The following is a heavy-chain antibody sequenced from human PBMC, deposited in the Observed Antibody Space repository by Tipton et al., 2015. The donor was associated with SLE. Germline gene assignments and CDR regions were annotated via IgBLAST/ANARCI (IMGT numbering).Heavy chain of an antibody. D-gene: IGHD7-27*01. CDR3: ARERGANWGFYGAFDT. J-gene: IGHJ3*02. Sequence: LRLSCTVSGGSISSSSYYWGWIRQPPGKGLEWIGYIYYSGSTNYNPSLKSRVTISVDTSKNQFSLKLSSVTAADTAVYYCARERGANWGFYGAFDTWGQGTMVTVSS. CDR2: IYYSGST. V-gene: IGHV4-61*01. CDR1: GGSISSSSYY.